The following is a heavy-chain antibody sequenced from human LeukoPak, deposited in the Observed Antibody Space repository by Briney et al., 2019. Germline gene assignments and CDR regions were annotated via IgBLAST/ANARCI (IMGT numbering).Heavy chain of an antibody. CDR1: GYSFIDYF. Sequence: PPASVKVSCKASGYSFIDYFIHWVRQAPGQGLECMGWINPNTGDTRYVQKFQGRVTMTRDTSISTAYMELSRLRSDDTAVYYCAGTVTTWDYYYGMDVWGQGTTVTVSS. J-gene: IGHJ6*02. D-gene: IGHD4-17*01. V-gene: IGHV1-2*02. CDR2: INPNTGDT. CDR3: AGTVTTWDYYYGMDV.